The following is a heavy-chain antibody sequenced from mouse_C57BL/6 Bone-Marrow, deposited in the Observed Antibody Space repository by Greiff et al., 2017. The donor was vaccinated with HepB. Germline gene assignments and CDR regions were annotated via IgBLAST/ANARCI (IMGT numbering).Heavy chain of an antibody. CDR1: GYTFTSYG. Sequence: QVQLKESGAELARPGASVKLSCKASGYTFTSYGISWVKQSTGQGLEWIGEIYPGSGETYYNEKFKGKGTLTADKSSSTAYMELRSLTTEDSAVYYCARSGSDYDVDYWGQGTTLTVSS. CDR2: IYPGSGET. D-gene: IGHD3-2*02. V-gene: IGHV1-81*01. CDR3: ARSGSDYDVDY. J-gene: IGHJ2*01.